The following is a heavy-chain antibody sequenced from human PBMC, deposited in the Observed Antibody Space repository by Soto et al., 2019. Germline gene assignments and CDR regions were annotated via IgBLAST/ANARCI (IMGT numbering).Heavy chain of an antibody. CDR1: GASISANY. J-gene: IGHJ5*02. Sequence: SETLSLTCAVSGASISANYWNWIRQPAGGGLEWIGRIHTSGTANYNPSLKSRVSMSVDTSTNQLSLRLTSVAAADTAVYYCVREGSEHSHNRFDPWGQGTPVTVSS. V-gene: IGHV4-4*07. D-gene: IGHD1-26*01. CDR3: VREGSEHSHNRFDP. CDR2: IHTSGTA.